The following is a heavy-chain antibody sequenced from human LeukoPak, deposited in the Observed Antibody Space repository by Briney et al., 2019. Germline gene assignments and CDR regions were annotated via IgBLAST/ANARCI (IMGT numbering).Heavy chain of an antibody. D-gene: IGHD4-23*01. CDR2: IYYSGST. CDR1: GGSVSSGDCF. Sequence: SETLSLTCTVSGGSVSSGDCFWSWIRQPPGKGLEWIGYIYYSGSTSYNPSLRSRITISVDTSKNQFSLKLSSVTAADTAIYYCARGYVNYGGSFDYWGQGTLVTASS. CDR3: ARGYVNYGGSFDY. J-gene: IGHJ4*02. V-gene: IGHV4-30-4*01.